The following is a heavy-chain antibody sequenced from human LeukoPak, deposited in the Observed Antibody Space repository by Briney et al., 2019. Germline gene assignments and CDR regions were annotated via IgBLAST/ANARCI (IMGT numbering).Heavy chain of an antibody. D-gene: IGHD2-2*01. CDR3: ARDHCSSTSCYLD. J-gene: IGHJ4*02. Sequence: GGSLRLSRAASGFTFSSYSMNWVRQAPGKGLEWVSPISSSSSYIYYADSVKGRFTISRDNAKNSLYLQMNSLRAEDTAVYYCARDHCSSTSCYLDWGQGTLVTVSS. CDR1: GFTFSSYS. V-gene: IGHV3-21*01. CDR2: ISSSSSYI.